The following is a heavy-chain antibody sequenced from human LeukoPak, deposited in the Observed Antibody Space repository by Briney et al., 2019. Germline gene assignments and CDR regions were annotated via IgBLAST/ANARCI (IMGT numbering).Heavy chain of an antibody. CDR2: IIPILGIA. CDR3: ARTRIAVAGTAWFDP. D-gene: IGHD6-19*01. J-gene: IGHJ5*02. Sequence: SVKVSCKASGGTFSSYAISWVRQAPRQGLEWMGRIIPILGIANYAQKFQGRVTITADKSTSTAYMELSSLRSEDTAVYYCARTRIAVAGTAWFDPWGQGTLVTVSS. CDR1: GGTFSSYA. V-gene: IGHV1-69*04.